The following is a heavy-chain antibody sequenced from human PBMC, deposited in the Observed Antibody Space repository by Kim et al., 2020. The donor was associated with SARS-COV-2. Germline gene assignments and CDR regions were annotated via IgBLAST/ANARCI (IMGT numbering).Heavy chain of an antibody. V-gene: IGHV1-3*01. CDR1: GYTFTNYA. CDR2: INAGNGNI. Sequence: ASVKVSCKASGYTFTNYAIQWVRQAPAQGLEWMGWINAGNGNIKYSQKFQGRATLTLNTSASSAYMELRALTSEDTAVYYCARDLLHSGYDYWGQGTLVTVSS. CDR3: ARDLLHSGYDY. D-gene: IGHD5-12*01. J-gene: IGHJ4*02.